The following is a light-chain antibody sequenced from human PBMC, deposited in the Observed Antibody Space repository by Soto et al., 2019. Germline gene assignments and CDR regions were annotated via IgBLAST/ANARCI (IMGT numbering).Light chain of an antibody. V-gene: IGLV1-44*01. CDR2: SNN. Sequence: QSVLTQPPSVSGTPGQRVTISCSGSSSTIASNTVNWYQQLPGADPKLLSYSNNQRPSGVPDRLSGSKSGTSASLAISGLQSDDEADYYCAAWDDSLHGVVFGGGTKLTVL. CDR1: SSTIASNT. CDR3: AAWDDSLHGVV. J-gene: IGLJ2*01.